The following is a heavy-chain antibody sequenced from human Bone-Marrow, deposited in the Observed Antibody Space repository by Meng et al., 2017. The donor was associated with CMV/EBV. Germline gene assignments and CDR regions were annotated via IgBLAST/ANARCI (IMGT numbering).Heavy chain of an antibody. CDR3: ARGLGFGADNWFDP. CDR2: ISYTGTS. J-gene: IGHJ5*02. V-gene: IGHV4-59*01. Sequence: SETLSLTCSVSGGSISSYFWSWIRQPPGKRLEWIGHISYTGTSNYNPSLKSRVTMSVDVSKNQFSLKLSSVTAADTAFYYCARGLGFGADNWFDPWGQGTLVTVSS. D-gene: IGHD3-10*01. CDR1: GGSISSYF.